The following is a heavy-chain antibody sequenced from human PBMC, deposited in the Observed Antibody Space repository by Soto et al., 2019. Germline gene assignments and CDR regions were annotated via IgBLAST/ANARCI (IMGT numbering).Heavy chain of an antibody. D-gene: IGHD6-6*01. Sequence: SETLSLTCAVYGGSFSGYYWSWIRQPPGKGLEWIGEINHSGSTNYNPSLKSRVTISVDTSKNQFPLKLSSVTAADTAVYYCARGRQLGYYYYGMDVWGQGTTVTVSS. CDR3: ARGRQLGYYYYGMDV. V-gene: IGHV4-34*01. CDR2: INHSGST. CDR1: GGSFSGYY. J-gene: IGHJ6*02.